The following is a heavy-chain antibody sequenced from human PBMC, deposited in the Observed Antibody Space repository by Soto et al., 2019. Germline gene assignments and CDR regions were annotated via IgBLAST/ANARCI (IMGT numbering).Heavy chain of an antibody. V-gene: IGHV1-69*18. CDR1: GGTLSSFA. D-gene: IGHD3-10*01. J-gene: IGHJ5*02. CDR2: IIPIFGTA. CDR3: ATDTAMFRGRIADTPWFDP. Sequence: QVPLVQSGAEVKKPGSSVKVSCKASGGTLSSFAFTWVRQARGQGLEWMGRIIPIFGTANYAQQFQGRVTITADESTGTVYMDLRSLRSEDTAMYYCATDTAMFRGRIADTPWFDPWGQGTLVTVSS.